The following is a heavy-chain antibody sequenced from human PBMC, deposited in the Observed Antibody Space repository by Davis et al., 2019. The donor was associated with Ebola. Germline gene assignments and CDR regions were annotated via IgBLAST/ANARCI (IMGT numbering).Heavy chain of an antibody. CDR3: AYTSLAVATNRYYYFGMDV. V-gene: IGHV4-59*01. Sequence: SETLSLTCTVSGGSISSYYWSWIRQPPGKGLEWIGYIYYSGSTNYNPSLKSRVAISVDTSKNQFSLKLTSVTTADTAVYYCAYTSLAVATNRYYYFGMDVWGQGTAVTVPS. CDR1: GGSISSYY. J-gene: IGHJ6*02. D-gene: IGHD5-12*01. CDR2: IYYSGST.